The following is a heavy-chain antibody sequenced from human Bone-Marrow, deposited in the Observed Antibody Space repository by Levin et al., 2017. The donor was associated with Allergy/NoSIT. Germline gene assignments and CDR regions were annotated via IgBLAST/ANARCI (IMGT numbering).Heavy chain of an antibody. Sequence: GESLKISCVASGFTFGNAWMNWVRQAPGQGLQWVGRINGKTDGGTTDYAAPVKGRFTISRDDSKKTLYLQMNSLKTEDTAIYYCTTRSHWGQGTLDTVFS. V-gene: IGHV3-15*01. CDR1: GFTFGNAW. J-gene: IGHJ4*02. CDR2: INGKTDGGTT. CDR3: TTRSH.